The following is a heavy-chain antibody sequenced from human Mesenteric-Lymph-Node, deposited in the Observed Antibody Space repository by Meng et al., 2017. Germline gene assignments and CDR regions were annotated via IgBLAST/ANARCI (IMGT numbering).Heavy chain of an antibody. CDR2: ISAYNGNT. Sequence: ASVKVSCKASGYTFTSYGISWVRQAPGQGLEWMGWISAYNGNTNYAQKLQGRVTMTTDTSTSTAYMELRSLRSDDTAVYYCARLSRDYYGSGSYYTPGGFDYWGQGTLVTVSS. CDR3: ARLSRDYYGSGSYYTPGGFDY. J-gene: IGHJ4*02. V-gene: IGHV1-18*01. D-gene: IGHD3-10*01. CDR1: GYTFTSYG.